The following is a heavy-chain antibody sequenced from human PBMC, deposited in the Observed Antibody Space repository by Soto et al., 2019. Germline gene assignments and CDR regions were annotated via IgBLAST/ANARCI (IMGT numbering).Heavy chain of an antibody. Sequence: SETLSLTCTVSGASINGYFWNWIRQPPGKGLEWIGYIYSSGHTTYNPSLKSRVTMSVDTSKNQFSLILNSVTAAYTAVYYCARDSFNAGLYFDHWGRGILVTVSS. D-gene: IGHD6-13*01. CDR3: ARDSFNAGLYFDH. CDR2: IYSSGHT. V-gene: IGHV4-59*01. CDR1: GASINGYF. J-gene: IGHJ4*02.